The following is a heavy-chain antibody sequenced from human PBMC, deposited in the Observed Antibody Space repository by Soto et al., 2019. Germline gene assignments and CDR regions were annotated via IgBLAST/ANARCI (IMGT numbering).Heavy chain of an antibody. J-gene: IGHJ3*02. CDR2: ISYDGSNK. CDR3: AKDNGSGCDWLRVGDASDI. D-gene: IGHD5-12*01. CDR1: GYTFSSYG. V-gene: IGHV3-30*18. Sequence: QVKLVESGGGVVQPGRSLRLSCAASGYTFSSYGMHWVRQAPGKGLEWVAVISYDGSNKYYADSVKGRLTISRDNSKNTLYLQMNSLRGEDTAVYYCAKDNGSGCDWLRVGDASDIWGQGTMVTVSS.